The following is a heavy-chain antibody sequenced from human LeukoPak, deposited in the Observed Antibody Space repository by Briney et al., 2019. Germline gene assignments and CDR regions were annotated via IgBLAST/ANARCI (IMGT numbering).Heavy chain of an antibody. CDR1: GGSISSYY. V-gene: IGHV4-59*01. J-gene: IGHJ5*01. CDR2: IYYSGSV. Sequence: SAETQPLTCTVSGGSISSYYWSWIRQSPGKGLEWIGYIYYSGSVDYIPSLSGRVTISEDTSKNQFSLKLTSVTAADTAVYFCARVPEAAAGFHWFDPWGQGILVIVSS. CDR3: ARVPEAAAGFHWFDP. D-gene: IGHD6-13*01.